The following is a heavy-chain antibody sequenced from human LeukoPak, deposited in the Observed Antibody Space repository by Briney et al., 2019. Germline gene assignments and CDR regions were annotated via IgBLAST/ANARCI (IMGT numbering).Heavy chain of an antibody. CDR2: TNPNSGGT. CDR1: GYTFTGYY. Sequence: ASVKVSCKASGYTFTGYYMHWVRQAPGQGLEWMGWTNPNSGGTNYAQKFQGRVTMTRDTSISTAYMELSRLRSDDTAVYYCARPYEYSSSWYDFDYWGQGTLVTVSS. J-gene: IGHJ4*02. D-gene: IGHD6-13*01. CDR3: ARPYEYSSSWYDFDY. V-gene: IGHV1-2*02.